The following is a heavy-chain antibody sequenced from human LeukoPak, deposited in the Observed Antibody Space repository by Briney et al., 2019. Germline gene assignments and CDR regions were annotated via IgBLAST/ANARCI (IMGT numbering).Heavy chain of an antibody. CDR1: GFTFSSYA. J-gene: IGHJ4*02. D-gene: IGHD3-22*01. CDR2: ISTGSNHI. V-gene: IGHV3-21*06. Sequence: GGSLRLSCAASGFTFSSYAMNWVRQAPGKGLEWVSSISTGSNHIFYADSVKGRFTISRENAKNSLYLQMNSLRAEDTAVYYCARRDSGGYCFDYWGQGTLVTVSS. CDR3: ARRDSGGYCFDY.